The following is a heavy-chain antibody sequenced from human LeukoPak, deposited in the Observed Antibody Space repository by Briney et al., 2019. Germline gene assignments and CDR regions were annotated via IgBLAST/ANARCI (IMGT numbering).Heavy chain of an antibody. Sequence: GGSLRLSCAASGFTFSSYWMHWVRQAPGKGLEWVSYISSSGSTIYYADSVKGRFTISRDNAKNSLYLQMNSLRAEDTAVYYCARGVRQWLLTYYFDYWGQGTLVTVSS. D-gene: IGHD6-19*01. CDR3: ARGVRQWLLTYYFDY. V-gene: IGHV3-48*04. J-gene: IGHJ4*02. CDR2: ISSSGSTI. CDR1: GFTFSSYW.